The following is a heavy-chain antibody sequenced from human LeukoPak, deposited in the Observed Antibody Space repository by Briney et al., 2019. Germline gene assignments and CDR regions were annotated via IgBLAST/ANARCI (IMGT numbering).Heavy chain of an antibody. CDR1: GFPFNNYG. D-gene: IGHD4-17*01. CDR2: ISGSSSTI. J-gene: IGHJ3*02. V-gene: IGHV3-48*02. Sequence: GGSLRLSCAASGFPFNNYGMNWVRHAPGKGLEWLSYISGSSSTIYYTDSVRGRFTISRDNAKNSLCLQMNSLRDEDTAVYYCARDFGDYGTSDAFDIWGQGTMVTVSS. CDR3: ARDFGDYGTSDAFDI.